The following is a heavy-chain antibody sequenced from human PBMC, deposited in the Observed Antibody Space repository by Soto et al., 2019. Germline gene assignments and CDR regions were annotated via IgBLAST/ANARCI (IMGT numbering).Heavy chain of an antibody. CDR2: ISAYNGNT. D-gene: IGHD5-12*01. J-gene: IGHJ6*02. CDR3: ARDEDIVAPNNYYYGMDV. CDR1: GYTFTSYG. V-gene: IGHV1-18*01. Sequence: ASVKVSCKASGYTFTSYGISWVRQAPGQGLEWMGWISAYNGNTNYAQKLQGRVTMTTDTSTSTAYMELRSLRSDDTAVYYCARDEDIVAPNNYYYGMDVWGQGTTVTVSS.